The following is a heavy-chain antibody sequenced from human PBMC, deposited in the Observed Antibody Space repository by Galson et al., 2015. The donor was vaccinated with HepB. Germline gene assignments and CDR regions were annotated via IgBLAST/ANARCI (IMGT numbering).Heavy chain of an antibody. CDR3: AKLKGGRGSYYHRFYYYYMDV. D-gene: IGHD1-26*01. CDR1: GFTFSRYG. Sequence: SLRLSCAASGFTFSRYGMHWVRQAPGKGLEWVAVISYDGSNKYYADSVKGRFTISRDNSKNTLYLQMNSLRAEDTAVYYCAKLKGGRGSYYHRFYYYYMDVWGKGTTVTVSS. CDR2: ISYDGSNK. V-gene: IGHV3-30*18. J-gene: IGHJ6*03.